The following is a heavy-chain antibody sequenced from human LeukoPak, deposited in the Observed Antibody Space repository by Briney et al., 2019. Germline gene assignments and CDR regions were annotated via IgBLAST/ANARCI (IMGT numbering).Heavy chain of an antibody. J-gene: IGHJ4*02. CDR3: ARDAGYGYDRFDY. CDR1: GFTFSSYG. V-gene: IGHV3-23*01. CDR2: ISGSGGST. D-gene: IGHD5-18*01. Sequence: GGTLRLSCAASGFTFSSYGMSWVRQAPGKGLEWVSAISGSGGSTYYADSVKGRFTISRDNSKNTLYLQMNRLGVEDTAVYYCARDAGYGYDRFDYWGQGTQVTVSS.